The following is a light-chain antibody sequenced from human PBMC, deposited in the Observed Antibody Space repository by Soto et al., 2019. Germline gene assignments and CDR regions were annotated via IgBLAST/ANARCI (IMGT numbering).Light chain of an antibody. CDR2: DVS. J-gene: IGLJ2*01. CDR1: SSDVGGYNY. Sequence: QSALTQPASVSGSPGQSSTISCTGTSSDVGGYNYVSWYQQHPCKAPKLMIYDVSNRPSGVSNRFSGSKSGNTASLTISGLQAEDAADYYCSSYTSSSTLVVFGGGTKLTVL. CDR3: SSYTSSSTLVV. V-gene: IGLV2-14*01.